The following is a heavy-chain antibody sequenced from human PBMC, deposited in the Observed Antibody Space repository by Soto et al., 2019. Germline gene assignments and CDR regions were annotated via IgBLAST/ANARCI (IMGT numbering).Heavy chain of an antibody. J-gene: IGHJ6*02. CDR3: ARDPQVVVVTAPYYYGMDV. CDR2: IIPIFGTA. D-gene: IGHD2-21*02. CDR1: GGTFSSYA. V-gene: IGHV1-69*13. Sequence: SVKVSCKASGGTFSSYAISWVRQAPGQGLEWMGGIIPIFGTANYAQKFQGRVTITADESTSTAYMELSSLRSEDTAVYYCARDPQVVVVTAPYYYGMDVWGQGTTVTVSS.